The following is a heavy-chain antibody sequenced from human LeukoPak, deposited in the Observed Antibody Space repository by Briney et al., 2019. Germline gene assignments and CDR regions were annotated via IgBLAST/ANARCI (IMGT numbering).Heavy chain of an antibody. CDR3: ARQKDGYSTLFDY. CDR2: IYYSGST. D-gene: IGHD5-24*01. CDR1: GGSISSSSYY. Sequence: SETLSLTCTVSGGSISSSSYYWGWIRQPPGKGLEWIGSIYYSGSTYYNPSLKSRVTISVDTSKNQFSLKLSSVTAADTAVYYCARQKDGYSTLFDYWGQGTLVTVSS. V-gene: IGHV4-39*01. J-gene: IGHJ4*02.